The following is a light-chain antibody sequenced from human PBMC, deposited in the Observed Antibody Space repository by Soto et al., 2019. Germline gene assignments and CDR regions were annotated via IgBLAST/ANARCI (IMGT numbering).Light chain of an antibody. J-gene: IGKJ3*01. Sequence: EIVLTQSPGTLSLSPGERVTLSCRASLSVSSSYLAWYQQKPGQAPRLLIYGASNRATGIPDRFSGSGSGTDFTLTISRLEPEDFAVYYCQHYGTSPFTFGPGTKVDIK. CDR1: LSVSSSY. V-gene: IGKV3-20*01. CDR3: QHYGTSPFT. CDR2: GAS.